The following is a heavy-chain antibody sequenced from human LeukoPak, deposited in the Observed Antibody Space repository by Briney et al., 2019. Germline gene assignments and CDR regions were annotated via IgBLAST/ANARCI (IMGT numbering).Heavy chain of an antibody. J-gene: IGHJ4*02. CDR1: RFTFSSYW. D-gene: IGHD3-22*01. CDR3: MGARGWLPEN. CDR2: VKQDGTET. V-gene: IGHV3-7*01. Sequence: SGGSLRLSCAAYRFTFSSYWMNWVRQAPGEGLEWVAIVKQDGTETFYVDSVKGRVTISRDNVKNSLYLQMNSLRIEDAAVYYCMGARGWLPENWGQGTLVTLSS.